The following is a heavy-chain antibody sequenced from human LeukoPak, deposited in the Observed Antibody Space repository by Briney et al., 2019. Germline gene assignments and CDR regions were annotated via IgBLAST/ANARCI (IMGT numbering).Heavy chain of an antibody. V-gene: IGHV1-18*01. CDR1: GYTFTRFR. J-gene: IGHJ4*02. D-gene: IGHD3-22*01. Sequence: ASVKVSCRASGYTFTRFRISWVRQAPGQGLEWMGWISAYNGNTNYAQKLQGRVTMTTDTSTSTAYMELRSLRSDDTAVYYCARGHYYDSSGYFDYWGQGTLVTVSS. CDR3: ARGHYYDSSGYFDY. CDR2: ISAYNGNT.